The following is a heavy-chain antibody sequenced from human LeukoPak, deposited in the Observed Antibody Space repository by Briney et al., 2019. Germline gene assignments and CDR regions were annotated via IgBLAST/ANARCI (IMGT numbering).Heavy chain of an antibody. CDR1: GYSFTNHW. Sequence: GESLKISCKGSGYSFTNHWIGWVRQMPGKGLAWMGIIYPGDSDTRYSPSFQGQVTISADKSISTAYLQWSSLKASDTAMYYCARLPQWGGTYHFDYWGQGTLLTVSS. J-gene: IGHJ4*02. CDR2: IYPGDSDT. D-gene: IGHD1-26*01. V-gene: IGHV5-51*01. CDR3: ARLPQWGGTYHFDY.